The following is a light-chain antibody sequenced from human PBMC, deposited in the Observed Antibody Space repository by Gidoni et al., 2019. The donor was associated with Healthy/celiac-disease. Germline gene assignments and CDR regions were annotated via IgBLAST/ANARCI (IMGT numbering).Light chain of an antibody. CDR1: QSISSY. J-gene: IGKJ4*01. Sequence: DIQMTQSPSSLSASVGDRVTITCRASQSISSYLNWYQQKPGKASQLLSYAASSLQSGVPSRFSGSGSGTDFTRTISSQQPKDFANYYCKQRTTCGGGTKVEIK. V-gene: IGKV1-39*01. CDR3: KQRTT. CDR2: AAS.